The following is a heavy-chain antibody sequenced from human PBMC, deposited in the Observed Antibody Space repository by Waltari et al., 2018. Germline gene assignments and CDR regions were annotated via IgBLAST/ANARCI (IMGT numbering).Heavy chain of an antibody. D-gene: IGHD3-3*01. CDR1: GFTVSSNY. J-gene: IGHJ4*02. CDR3: ARDMDFWSGSPFDY. V-gene: IGHV3-66*02. Sequence: EVQLVESGGGLVQPGGSLRLSCAASGFTVSSNYMSWVRQAPGKGLEWVSVIYSGGSTYYADSVKGRFTISRDNSKNTLYLQMNSLRAEDTAVYYCARDMDFWSGSPFDYLGQGTLVTVSS. CDR2: IYSGGST.